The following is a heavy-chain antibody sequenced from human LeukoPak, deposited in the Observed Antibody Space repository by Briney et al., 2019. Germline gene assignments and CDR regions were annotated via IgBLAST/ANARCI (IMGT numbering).Heavy chain of an antibody. CDR3: AKEGSYYDSSGYYYFDY. J-gene: IGHJ4*02. Sequence: GGSLRLSCAASGFTFSSYAMSWVRQAPGKGLEWVSAISGSGGSTYYADSVKGRFTISRDNSKNTLYLQMNSLRGEDTAVYYCAKEGSYYDSSGYYYFDYWGQGTLVTVSS. CDR1: GFTFSSYA. D-gene: IGHD3-22*01. CDR2: ISGSGGST. V-gene: IGHV3-23*01.